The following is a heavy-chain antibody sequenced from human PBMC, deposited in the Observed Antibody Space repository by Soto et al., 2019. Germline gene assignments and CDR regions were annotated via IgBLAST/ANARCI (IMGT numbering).Heavy chain of an antibody. CDR3: ARKRGYRLYNWFDP. CDR2: IYYSGST. Sequence: SETLSLTCTVSGGSISSSSYYWGWIRQPPGKGLEWIGSIYYSGSTYYNPSLKSRVTISVDTSKNQFSLKLSSVTAADTAVYYCARKRGYRLYNWFDPWGQGTLVTVSS. J-gene: IGHJ5*02. CDR1: GGSISSSSYY. V-gene: IGHV4-39*01. D-gene: IGHD5-18*01.